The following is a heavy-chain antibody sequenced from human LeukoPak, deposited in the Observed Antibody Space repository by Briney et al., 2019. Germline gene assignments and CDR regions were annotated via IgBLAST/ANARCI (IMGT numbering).Heavy chain of an antibody. CDR3: AREAGRAFDI. J-gene: IGHJ3*02. CDR2: IYHSGST. V-gene: IGHV4-30-2*01. CDR1: GGSISSGGYS. Sequence: SEALSLTCAVSGGSISSGGYSWSWIRQPPGKGLEWIGYIYHSGSTYYNPSLKSRVTISVDRSKSRFSLKLSSVTAADTAVYYCAREAGRAFDIWGQGTMVTVSS.